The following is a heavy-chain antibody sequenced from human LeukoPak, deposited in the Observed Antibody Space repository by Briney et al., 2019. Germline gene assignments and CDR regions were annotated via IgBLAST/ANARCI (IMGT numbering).Heavy chain of an antibody. J-gene: IGHJ4*02. D-gene: IGHD2-8*01. V-gene: IGHV1-2*02. CDR1: GYTFTGYY. CDR2: INPKNGGT. Sequence: ASVKVSCKASGYTFTGYYIHWMRQAPGQGLGWMGWINPKNGGTNYIQKFRGRVTMTRDTSTSTAYMEVTSLRSDDTAVYYCARYGDCSNGVCYFDNWGQGTLVTVSS. CDR3: ARYGDCSNGVCYFDN.